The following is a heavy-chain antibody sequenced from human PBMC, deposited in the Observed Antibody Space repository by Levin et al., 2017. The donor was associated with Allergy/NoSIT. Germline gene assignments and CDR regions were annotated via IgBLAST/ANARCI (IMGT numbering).Heavy chain of an antibody. J-gene: IGHJ6*02. V-gene: IGHV3-23*01. D-gene: IGHD6-19*01. CDR2: ISGSGAST. Sequence: SCAASGFTFSNYAMNWVRQAPGKGLEWVSTISGSGASTYYADSVKGRFTISRDNSKNTVFLQMNSLRAGDTAVYYCAKVSFGVSSGWYLHGMDVWGQGTTVTVSS. CDR1: GFTFSNYA. CDR3: AKVSFGVSSGWYLHGMDV.